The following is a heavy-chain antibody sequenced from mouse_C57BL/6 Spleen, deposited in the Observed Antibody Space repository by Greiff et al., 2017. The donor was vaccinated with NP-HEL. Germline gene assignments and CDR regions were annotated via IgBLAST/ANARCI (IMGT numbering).Heavy chain of an antibody. Sequence: EVQLQQSGPVLVKPGASVKMSCKASGYTFTDYYMNWVKQSHGKSLEWIGVINPYNGGTSYNQKFKGKATLTVDKSSSTAYMELNSLTSEDSAVYYCARGCTTVVATSGFDVWGTRTTVTVSS. CDR3: ARGCTTVVATSGFDV. D-gene: IGHD1-1*01. CDR1: GYTFTDYY. CDR2: INPYNGGT. J-gene: IGHJ1*03. V-gene: IGHV1-19*01.